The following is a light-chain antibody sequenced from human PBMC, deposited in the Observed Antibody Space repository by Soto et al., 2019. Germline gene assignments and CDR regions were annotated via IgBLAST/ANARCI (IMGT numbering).Light chain of an antibody. Sequence: EIVLTQSPGTLSLSPGERATLSCRACQSVSSSYLAWYQQKPGQAPRLLIYGASSRATGIPDRFSGSGSGTDFTLTISRLEPEDFAVYYCHQYDSSPITFGRGTKVEIK. CDR3: HQYDSSPIT. J-gene: IGKJ4*01. CDR2: GAS. V-gene: IGKV3-20*01. CDR1: QSVSSSY.